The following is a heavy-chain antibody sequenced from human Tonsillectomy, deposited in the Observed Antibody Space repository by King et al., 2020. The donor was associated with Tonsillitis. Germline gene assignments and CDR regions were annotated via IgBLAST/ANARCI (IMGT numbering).Heavy chain of an antibody. CDR2: IKEDGSEE. D-gene: IGHD3-22*01. CDR3: ARSGDPYYYDTSGYCFDY. Sequence: QLVQSGGGLVQPGGSLRLSCAASGFTFSSFWMSLVRRAPGKGLDLVANIKEDGSEEYDVDSVKGRFTISRDNAKNSLYLQMNSLRAEDTAVYYCARSGDPYYYDTSGYCFDYWGQGTLVTVSS. V-gene: IGHV3-7*01. CDR1: GFTFSSFW. J-gene: IGHJ4*02.